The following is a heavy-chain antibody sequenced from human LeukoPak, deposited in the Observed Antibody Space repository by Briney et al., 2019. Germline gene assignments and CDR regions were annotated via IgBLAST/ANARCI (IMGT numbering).Heavy chain of an antibody. CDR2: IYYSGST. CDR1: GGSISSSSYY. CDR3: ARQRVGATRRVDAFDI. Sequence: PSETLSLTCTVSGGSISSSSYYWGWIRQPPGKGLEWIGSIYYSGSTYYNPSLKSRVTISVDTSKNQFSLKLSSVTAADTAVYYCARQRVGATRRVDAFDIWGQGTMVTVSS. V-gene: IGHV4-39*01. D-gene: IGHD1-26*01. J-gene: IGHJ3*02.